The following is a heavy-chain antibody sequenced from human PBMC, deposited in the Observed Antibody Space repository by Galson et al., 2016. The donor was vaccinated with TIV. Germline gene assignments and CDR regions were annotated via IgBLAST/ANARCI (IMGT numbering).Heavy chain of an antibody. CDR2: VYHSGNT. CDR3: STHAGITIYGLVASGGFDP. V-gene: IGHV4-38-2*01. D-gene: IGHD3-3*01. J-gene: IGHJ5*02. Sequence: ETLSLTCAVSGYSISSGNYWGWIRRPPGKGLEWIASVYHSGNTYSNPSFKSRVTISVDKPKNQFSLKLTSVTAADTAVYYCSTHAGITIYGLVASGGFDPWGQGTLVTVSS. CDR1: GYSISSGNY.